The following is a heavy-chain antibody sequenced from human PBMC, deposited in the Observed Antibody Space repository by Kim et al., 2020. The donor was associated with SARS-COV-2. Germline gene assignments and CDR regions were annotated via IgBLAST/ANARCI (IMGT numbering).Heavy chain of an antibody. CDR2: ISAYNGNT. J-gene: IGHJ6*04. Sequence: ASVKVSCKASGYTFTSYGISWVRQAPGQGLEWMGWISAYNGNTNYAQKLQGRVTMTTDTSTSTAYMELRSLRSDDTAVYYCARDALPHIVVVTARMDVWGKGTTVTVSS. V-gene: IGHV1-18*01. CDR3: ARDALPHIVVVTARMDV. CDR1: GYTFTSYG. D-gene: IGHD2-21*02.